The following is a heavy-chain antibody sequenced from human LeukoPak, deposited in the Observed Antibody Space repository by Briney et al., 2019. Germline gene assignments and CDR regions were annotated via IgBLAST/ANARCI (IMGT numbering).Heavy chain of an antibody. CDR1: GGSVSSYY. CDR3: ARVRLSGSYLDAFDI. J-gene: IGHJ3*02. V-gene: IGHV4-59*02. D-gene: IGHD1-26*01. Sequence: SQTLSLTCTVSGGSVSSYYWNWIRQPPGKGLEWIGYIYYSGSTNYNPSLKSRVTISVDTSKNQFSLKLNSITTADTAVYYCARVRLSGSYLDAFDIWGQGTMVTVSS. CDR2: IYYSGST.